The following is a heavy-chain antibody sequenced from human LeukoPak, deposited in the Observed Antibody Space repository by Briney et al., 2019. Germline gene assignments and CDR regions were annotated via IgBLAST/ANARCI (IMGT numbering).Heavy chain of an antibody. Sequence: ASVKVSCKASGGTFSSYAISWVRQAPGQGLEWMGGIIPIFGTANYAQKFQGRVTITTDESTSTAYMELSSLRSEDTAVHYCASIEYSSSWYWSYGMDVWGKGPRSPSPQ. J-gene: IGHJ6*01. D-gene: IGHD6-13*01. CDR3: ASIEYSSSWYWSYGMDV. CDR1: GGTFSSYA. V-gene: IGHV1-69*05. CDR2: IIPIFGTA.